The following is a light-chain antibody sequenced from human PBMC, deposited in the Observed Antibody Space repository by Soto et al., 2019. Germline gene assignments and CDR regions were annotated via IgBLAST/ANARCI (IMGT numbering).Light chain of an antibody. Sequence: QSALTQPASVSGSPGQSITISCTGTSSDVGGYNYVSWYQQHPGKAPKLMIYEVSNRPSGVSNRFSGSKSGNTASLTISGLQAEDEADYYCSSYTSTRVFGTGTKSPS. CDR3: SSYTSTRV. CDR2: EVS. J-gene: IGLJ1*01. V-gene: IGLV2-14*01. CDR1: SSDVGGYNY.